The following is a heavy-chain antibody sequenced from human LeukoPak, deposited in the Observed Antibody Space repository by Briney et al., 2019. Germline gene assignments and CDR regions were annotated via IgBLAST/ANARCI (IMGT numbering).Heavy chain of an antibody. J-gene: IGHJ4*02. V-gene: IGHV3-30*03. Sequence: GGSLRLSCAASGFTFSSYGMHWVRQAPGKGLEWVAVISYDGSNKYYADSVKGRFTISRDNSKNTLYLQMNSLRAEDTAVYYCARGPYDLGLVNVIDYWGQGTLVTVSS. CDR2: ISYDGSNK. CDR3: ARGPYDLGLVNVIDY. CDR1: GFTFSSYG. D-gene: IGHD3/OR15-3a*01.